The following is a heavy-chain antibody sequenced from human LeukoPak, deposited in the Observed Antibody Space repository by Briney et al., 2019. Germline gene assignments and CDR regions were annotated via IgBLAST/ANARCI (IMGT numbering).Heavy chain of an antibody. Sequence: SGGSLRLSCAASGFTFDDYAMHWVRQAPGKGLEWVSGISWNSGSIGYADSVKGRFTISRDNAKDSLYLQMNSLRAEDTAVYYCARDSSTVTFDYWGQGTLVTVSS. D-gene: IGHD4-17*01. CDR1: GFTFDDYA. CDR3: ARDSSTVTFDY. CDR2: ISWNSGSI. J-gene: IGHJ4*02. V-gene: IGHV3-9*01.